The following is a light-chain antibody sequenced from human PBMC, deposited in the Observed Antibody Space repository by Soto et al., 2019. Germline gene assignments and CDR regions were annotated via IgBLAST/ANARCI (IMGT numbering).Light chain of an antibody. CDR1: QNINSW. CDR3: HQYNNYSPST. Sequence: DIQMTQSPSTLSASVGDRVTITCRASQNINSWLAWYQQKPGKAPKLLIYKASSLESGVPSRFSGSGSGTEYTLTISSLQPDDFATYYCHQYNNYSPSTFGQGTRLEIK. J-gene: IGKJ5*01. V-gene: IGKV1-5*03. CDR2: KAS.